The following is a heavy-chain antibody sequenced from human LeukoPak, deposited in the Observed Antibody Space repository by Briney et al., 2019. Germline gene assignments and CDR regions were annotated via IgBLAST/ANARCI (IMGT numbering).Heavy chain of an antibody. J-gene: IGHJ4*02. CDR3: ATYCSGGSCYDFDY. Sequence: SVKVSCKASGGTFSSYAISWVRQAPGQGLEWMGGVIPIFGTANYAQKFQGRVTITTDESTSTAYMELSSLRSEDTAVYYCATYCSGGSCYDFDYWGQGTLVTVSS. V-gene: IGHV1-69*05. CDR2: VIPIFGTA. CDR1: GGTFSSYA. D-gene: IGHD2-15*01.